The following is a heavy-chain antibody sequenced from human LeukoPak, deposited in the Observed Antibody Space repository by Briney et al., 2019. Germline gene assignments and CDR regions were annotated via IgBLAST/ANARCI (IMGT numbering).Heavy chain of an antibody. D-gene: IGHD6-6*01. J-gene: IGHJ4*02. V-gene: IGHV3-7*03. CDR1: GFPFTNYW. Sequence: PGGSLRLSCATSGFPFTNYWITWVRQAPGKGLEWVANIKQDGSVKYYVDSVKGRFTISRDNAKNSLYLQMISLRAEDTAVYKCARIGYSSSSLDFWGRGTLVTVSS. CDR2: IKQDGSVK. CDR3: ARIGYSSSSLDF.